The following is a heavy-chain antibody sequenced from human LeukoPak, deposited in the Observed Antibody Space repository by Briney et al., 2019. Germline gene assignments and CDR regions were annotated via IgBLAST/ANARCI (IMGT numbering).Heavy chain of an antibody. Sequence: SETLSLTCTVSGGSISSYYWSWIRQPPGKGLEWIGYIYYSGSTNYNPSLKSRVTISVDTSKNQFSLKLSSVTAADTAVYYCARDIGYSSSWYGWFDPWGQGTLVTVSS. CDR2: IYYSGST. V-gene: IGHV4-59*12. CDR1: GGSISSYY. CDR3: ARDIGYSSSWYGWFDP. J-gene: IGHJ5*02. D-gene: IGHD6-13*01.